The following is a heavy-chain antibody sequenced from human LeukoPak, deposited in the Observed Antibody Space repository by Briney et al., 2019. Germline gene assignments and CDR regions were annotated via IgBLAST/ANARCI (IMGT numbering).Heavy chain of an antibody. CDR3: ARVSGGYYFDD. V-gene: IGHV3-30*09. CDR2: ISYDGSNK. CDR1: GLTFSWYA. Sequence: PGGSLRLSCAASGLTFSWYAMHWVRQAPGKGLEWVAVISYDGSNKYYAESVKGRFAISRDNSKNTLFLQMNSLRTEDTAVYYCARVSGGYYFDDWGQGTLVIVSS. D-gene: IGHD3-16*01. J-gene: IGHJ4*02.